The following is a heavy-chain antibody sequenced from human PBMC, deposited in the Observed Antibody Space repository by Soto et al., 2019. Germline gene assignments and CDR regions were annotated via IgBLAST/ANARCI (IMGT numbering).Heavy chain of an antibody. V-gene: IGHV2-5*02. CDR1: GFSLSTSGVC. CDR3: AHRRQLGDFDS. Sequence: QITLKESGPTLVKPTQTLTLTCTFSGFSLSTSGVCVGWFRQPPGKALEWLAIICWDDGKRYSPSLKSRLTITQDTSKKQVILILTTMDPVDTATSFCAHRRQLGDFDSWGQGTLVTVSS. J-gene: IGHJ4*02. D-gene: IGHD7-27*01. CDR2: ICWDDGK.